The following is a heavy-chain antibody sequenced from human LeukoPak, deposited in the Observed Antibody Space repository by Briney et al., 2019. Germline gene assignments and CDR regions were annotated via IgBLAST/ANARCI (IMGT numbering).Heavy chain of an antibody. CDR1: GGPITTYY. Sequence: SETLSLTCTVSGGPITTYYLSWIRQSAGMGLEWIGRISGSGVITYNPSLKSRVILSLDTSNNHFSLKLIPVTAADTAVYYCARDSGTTGEVKFDPWGQGMLVTVSS. V-gene: IGHV4-4*07. J-gene: IGHJ5*02. D-gene: IGHD3-10*01. CDR3: ARDSGTTGEVKFDP. CDR2: ISGSGVI.